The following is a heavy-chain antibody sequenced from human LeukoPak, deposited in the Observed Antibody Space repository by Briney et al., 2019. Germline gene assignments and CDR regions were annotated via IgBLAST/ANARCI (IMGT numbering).Heavy chain of an antibody. Sequence: SETLSLTCTVSGGSISSCHWSWIRQPPGKGLEWIGYIYYSGSTNYNPSLKSRVTISVDTSKNQFSLKLSSVTAADTAVYYCARRPHYYGSFDYWGQGTLVTVSS. CDR1: GGSISSCH. V-gene: IGHV4-59*12. J-gene: IGHJ4*02. CDR2: IYYSGST. CDR3: ARRPHYYGSFDY. D-gene: IGHD3-10*01.